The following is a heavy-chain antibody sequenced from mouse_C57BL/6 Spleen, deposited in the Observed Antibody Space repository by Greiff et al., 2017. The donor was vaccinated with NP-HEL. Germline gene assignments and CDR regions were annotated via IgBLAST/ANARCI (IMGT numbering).Heavy chain of an antibody. CDR3: ARWEITTVVGPY. D-gene: IGHD1-1*01. CDR1: GYTFTSYT. CDR2: ITPSSGYT. Sequence: VQLQQSGAELARPGASVKMSCKASGYTFTSYTMHWVKQRPGQGLEWIGYITPSSGYTKYNQKFKDKATLTADNSSSTAYMQLSSLTSEDSAVYYCARWEITTVVGPYWGQGTLVTVSA. V-gene: IGHV1-4*01. J-gene: IGHJ3*01.